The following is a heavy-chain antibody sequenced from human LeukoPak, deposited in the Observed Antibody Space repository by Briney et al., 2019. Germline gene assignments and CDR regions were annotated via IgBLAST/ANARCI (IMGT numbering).Heavy chain of an antibody. D-gene: IGHD3-22*01. CDR2: ISSSSSYT. V-gene: IGHV3-11*05. CDR1: GFTFSDYY. Sequence: GGSLRLSCAASGFTFSDYYMSWIRQAPGKGLEWVSYISSSSSYTNYADSVKGRFTISRDNAKNSLYLQMNSLRAEDTAVYYCARDRDSSGYDAFDIWGQGTMVTVSP. CDR3: ARDRDSSGYDAFDI. J-gene: IGHJ3*02.